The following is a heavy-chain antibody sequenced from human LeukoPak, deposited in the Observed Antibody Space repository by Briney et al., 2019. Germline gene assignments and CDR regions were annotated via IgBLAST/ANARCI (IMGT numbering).Heavy chain of an antibody. CDR2: IIPIFGTA. CDR1: GGTFSSYA. J-gene: IGHJ3*02. D-gene: IGHD3-22*01. V-gene: IGHV1-69*06. CDR3: ARALIVVATYDAFDI. Sequence: SVKVSCKASGGTFSSYAISWVRQAPGQGLEWMGGIIPIFGTANYAQKFQGRVTITADKSTSAAYMELSSLRSEDTAVYYCARALIVVATYDAFDIWGQGTMVTVSS.